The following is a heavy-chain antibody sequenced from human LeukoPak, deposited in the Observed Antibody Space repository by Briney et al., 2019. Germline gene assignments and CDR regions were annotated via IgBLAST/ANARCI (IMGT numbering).Heavy chain of an antibody. D-gene: IGHD2-21*02. CDR2: IDAGATST. V-gene: IGHV3-48*03. J-gene: IGHJ4*02. CDR1: GFPVNKYE. CDR3: VRGRLLRSTKYFDY. Sequence: GGSLRLSCAASGFPVNKYEMHWVRQAPGKGLEWVSYIDAGATSTNCADSVWGRFTLSRDNAQNSVHLQMNSLRDEDTAVYYCVRGRLLRSTKYFDYWGQGALVTVSS.